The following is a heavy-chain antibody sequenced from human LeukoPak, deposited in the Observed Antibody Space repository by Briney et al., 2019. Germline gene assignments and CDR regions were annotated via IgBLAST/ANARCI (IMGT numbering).Heavy chain of an antibody. V-gene: IGHV3-66*01. CDR2: MYSVCST. CDR3: ARGRPFDY. Sequence: GGSLRLSCAASGFTVSSNYMSWVRQAPGQWLESVSVMYSVCSTYYANSVKGRFTISRDNSKNTLYLQMNSLRAEGTAVYYCARGRPFDYWGQGTLVTVSS. CDR1: GFTVSSNY. J-gene: IGHJ4*02.